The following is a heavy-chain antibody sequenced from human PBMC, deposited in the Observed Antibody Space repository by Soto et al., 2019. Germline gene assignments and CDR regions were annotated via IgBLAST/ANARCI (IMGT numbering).Heavy chain of an antibody. CDR1: GYSFTSYW. CDR2: IYPGDSDT. Sequence: GESLKISCKGSGYSFTSYWIGWVRQMPGKGLEWMGIIYPGDSDTRYSPSFQVQFTISADKSIRTAYLQWSSLKASDTAMYYCASGRIAAAGDYYYGMDVWGQGTTVTVSS. J-gene: IGHJ6*02. CDR3: ASGRIAAAGDYYYGMDV. D-gene: IGHD6-13*01. V-gene: IGHV5-51*01.